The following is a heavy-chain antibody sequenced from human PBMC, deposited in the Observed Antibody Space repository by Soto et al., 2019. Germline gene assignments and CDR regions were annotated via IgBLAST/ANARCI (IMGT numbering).Heavy chain of an antibody. V-gene: IGHV1-69*01. D-gene: IGHD3-10*01. Sequence: QVQLVQSGSEVKKPGSSVKVSCKASGGIFSTYAISWLRRAPGQGLEWMGVIIPIFGTPNYAQRFQGRFTIPADGSPSTAYMALSRLRSEDTAVYYCARDRDDYGSGNYYNRIDFWGQGTLVTVSS. J-gene: IGHJ4*02. CDR1: GGIFSTYA. CDR3: ARDRDDYGSGNYYNRIDF. CDR2: IIPIFGTP.